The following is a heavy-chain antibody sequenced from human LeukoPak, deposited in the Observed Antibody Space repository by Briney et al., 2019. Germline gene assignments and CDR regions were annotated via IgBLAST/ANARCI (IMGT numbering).Heavy chain of an antibody. V-gene: IGHV3-9*01. Sequence: PGRSLRLSCAASGFTFDDYAMHWVRQAPGKGLEWVSGISWNSGSIGYADSVKGRFTISRDNAKISLYLQMNSLRAEDTALYYCAKDIAYYYDSSGPEFDYWGQGTLVTVSS. CDR2: ISWNSGSI. CDR1: GFTFDDYA. CDR3: AKDIAYYYDSSGPEFDY. D-gene: IGHD3-22*01. J-gene: IGHJ4*02.